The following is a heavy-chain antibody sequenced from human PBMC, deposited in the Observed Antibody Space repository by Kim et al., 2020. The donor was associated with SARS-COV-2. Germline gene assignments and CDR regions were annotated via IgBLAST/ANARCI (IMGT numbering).Heavy chain of an antibody. CDR3: ARSLSYDSSGYYGY. V-gene: IGHV1-18*01. CDR1: GYTFTSYG. Sequence: ASVKVSCKASGYTFTSYGISWVRQAPGQGLEWMGWISAYNGNTNYAQKLQGRVTMTTDTSTSTAYMELRSLRSDDTAVYYCARSLSYDSSGYYGYWGQGTLVTVSA. D-gene: IGHD3-22*01. J-gene: IGHJ4*02. CDR2: ISAYNGNT.